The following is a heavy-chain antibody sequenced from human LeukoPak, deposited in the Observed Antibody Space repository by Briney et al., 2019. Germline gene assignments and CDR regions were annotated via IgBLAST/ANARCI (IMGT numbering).Heavy chain of an antibody. V-gene: IGHV1-2*02. J-gene: IGHJ6*03. D-gene: IGHD3-10*01. CDR2: INPNSGGT. CDR3: VRGGFGESDYYMDV. CDR1: GYTFTGYY. Sequence: GASVKVSCKASGYTFTGYYMHWVRQAPGQGLEWMGWINPNSGGTNYAQKFQGRVTMTRDTSISTAYMELSSLRADDTALYYCVRGGFGESDYYMDVWGKGTTVTVSS.